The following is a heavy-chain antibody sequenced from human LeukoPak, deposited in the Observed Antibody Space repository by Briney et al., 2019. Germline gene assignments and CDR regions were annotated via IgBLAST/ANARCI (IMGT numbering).Heavy chain of an antibody. J-gene: IGHJ3*02. CDR3: ANPSTGRVHDAFDI. D-gene: IGHD1-14*01. CDR1: GFTFSSYG. Sequence: PGGSLRLSCAASGFTFSSYGMHWVRQAPGKGLEWVAFIRYDGSNKYYADSVKGLFTISRDNSKNTLYLQMNSLRAEDTAVYYCANPSTGRVHDAFDIWGQGTMVTVSS. V-gene: IGHV3-30*02. CDR2: IRYDGSNK.